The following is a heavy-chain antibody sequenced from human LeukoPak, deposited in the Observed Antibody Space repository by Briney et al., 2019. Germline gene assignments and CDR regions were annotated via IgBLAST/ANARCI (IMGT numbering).Heavy chain of an antibody. V-gene: IGHV4-30-2*01. CDR2: IYHSGST. CDR3: ARGVLEWSYYYYYGMDV. J-gene: IGHJ6*02. Sequence: PSETLSLTCAVSGGSISSGGYSWSWIRQPPGKGLEWIGYIYHSGSTYYNPSLKSRVTISVDRSKNQFSLKLSSVTAVDTAVYYCARGVLEWSYYYYYGMDVWGQGTTVTVSS. D-gene: IGHD3-3*01. CDR1: GGSISSGGYS.